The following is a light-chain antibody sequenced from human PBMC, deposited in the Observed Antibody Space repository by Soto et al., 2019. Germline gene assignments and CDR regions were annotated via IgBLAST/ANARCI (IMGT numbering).Light chain of an antibody. V-gene: IGLV3-1*01. Sequence: SYERTQPPSVSVSPGQTASITCSGDKLGDKYACWYQQKPGQSPVLVIYQDSKRPSGIPERFSGSNSGNTATLTISGTQAMDESDYYCQAWDSSTYVAFGGGTKLTFL. CDR3: QAWDSSTYVA. CDR2: QDS. CDR1: KLGDKY. J-gene: IGLJ2*01.